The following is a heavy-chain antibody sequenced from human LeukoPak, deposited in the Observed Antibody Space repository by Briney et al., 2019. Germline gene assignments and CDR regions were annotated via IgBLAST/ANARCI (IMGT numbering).Heavy chain of an antibody. D-gene: IGHD3-22*01. Sequence: PGGSLRLSCAASGFTFSSYGMHWVSQTPGKGLEWVAFIRYDGSNKYYADSVKGRFTISRDNSKNTLYLQMNSLRTEDTAVYYCAKESPTYYYDSSGYHPLDYWGQGTLVTVSS. J-gene: IGHJ4*02. CDR3: AKESPTYYYDSSGYHPLDY. CDR2: IRYDGSNK. CDR1: GFTFSSYG. V-gene: IGHV3-30*02.